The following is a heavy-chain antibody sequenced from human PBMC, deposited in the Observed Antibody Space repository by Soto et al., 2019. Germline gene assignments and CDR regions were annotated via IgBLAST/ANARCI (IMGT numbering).Heavy chain of an antibody. CDR3: ARHVGTQGYYYYYGMDV. V-gene: IGHV5-51*01. CDR1: GYSFTSYW. CDR2: IYPGDSDT. J-gene: IGHJ6*02. Sequence: GESLKISSKCSGYSFTSYWIGWVRQMPGKGLEWMGIIYPGDSDTRYSPSFQGQVTISADKSISTAYLQWSSLKASDTAMYYCARHVGTQGYYYYYGMDVWGQGTTVTVS. D-gene: IGHD1-1*01.